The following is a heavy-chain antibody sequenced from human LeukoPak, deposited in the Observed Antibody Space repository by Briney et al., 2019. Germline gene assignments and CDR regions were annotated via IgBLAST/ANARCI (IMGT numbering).Heavy chain of an antibody. CDR1: GYSISSGYF. CDR3: ATHAYGDYWYFHL. Sequence: SETLSLTCTVSGYSISSGYFWGWIRQPPGKGLEWIGSIYHSGSTYYNPSLKSRVTISVDTSKNQFSLKLSSVTAADTAVYYCATHAYGDYWYFHLWGRGTLVAVSS. V-gene: IGHV4-38-2*02. D-gene: IGHD4-17*01. CDR2: IYHSGST. J-gene: IGHJ2*01.